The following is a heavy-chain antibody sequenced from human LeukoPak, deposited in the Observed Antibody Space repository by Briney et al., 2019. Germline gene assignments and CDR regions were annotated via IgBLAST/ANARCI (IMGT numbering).Heavy chain of an antibody. CDR3: ARLQYYYDSNGYYSLYYFDY. CDR1: GGSFSRGSYY. D-gene: IGHD3-22*01. CDR2: IYYSGST. V-gene: IGHV4-39*01. Sequence: SETLSLTCTVSGGSFSRGSYYWDWIRQPPGKGLEWIGNIYYSGSTYYNPSLRSRLTISLDTSKNQFSLTLSSVTAADTAVYYCARLQYYYDSNGYYSLYYFDYWGQGTVVTVSS. J-gene: IGHJ4*02.